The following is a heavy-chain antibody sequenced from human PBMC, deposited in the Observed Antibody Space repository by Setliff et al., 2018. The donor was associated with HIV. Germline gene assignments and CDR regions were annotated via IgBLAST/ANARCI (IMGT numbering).Heavy chain of an antibody. V-gene: IGHV3-7*03. CDR2: IKQDGGEK. CDR1: EFIFSSYR. CDR3: AFSRRGFDY. J-gene: IGHJ4*02. D-gene: IGHD5-12*01. Sequence: PGGSLRLSCAASEFIFSSYRMSWVRQAPGKGLEWVAYIKQDGGEKFYDDSVKGRFTISRDNAKNSLYLQMNSLRAEDTAVYYCAFSRRGFDYWGQGTLVTVSS.